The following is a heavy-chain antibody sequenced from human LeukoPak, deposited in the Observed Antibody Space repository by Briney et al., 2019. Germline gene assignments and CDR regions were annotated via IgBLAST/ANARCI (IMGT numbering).Heavy chain of an antibody. D-gene: IGHD3-22*01. J-gene: IGHJ4*02. CDR3: ARVYDSNRSGYFDY. Sequence: SETLSLTCAVYGGSFSDYYWNWIRQPPWKGVEWIGEINHSGSTNYNPSLKSRVTISVDTSKNQFSLKLSSVTAADTAVYYCARVYDSNRSGYFDYWGQGTLVTVSS. CDR2: INHSGST. CDR1: GGSFSDYY. V-gene: IGHV4-34*01.